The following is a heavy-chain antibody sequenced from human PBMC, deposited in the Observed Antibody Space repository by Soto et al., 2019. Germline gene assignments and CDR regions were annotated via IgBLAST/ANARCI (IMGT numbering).Heavy chain of an antibody. CDR1: GGSFSGYY. Sequence: SETLSLTCAVHGGSFSGYYWSWIRQTPGEGLEWIGEMSHSGRNSYNPSLKSRVTISVDTSKNQFSLDLRFVTAADTAVYFCARGFGGNTYGLGWFDPWGQGTLVTVS. D-gene: IGHD5-18*01. CDR2: MSHSGRN. J-gene: IGHJ5*02. CDR3: ARGFGGNTYGLGWFDP. V-gene: IGHV4-34*01.